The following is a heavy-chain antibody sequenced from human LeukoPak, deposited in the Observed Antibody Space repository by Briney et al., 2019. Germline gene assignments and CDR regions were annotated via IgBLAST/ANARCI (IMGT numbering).Heavy chain of an antibody. V-gene: IGHV3-7*01. CDR2: IKQDGSEK. CDR1: GFTFSSYE. CDR3: AKDSSYSGSYRYYYYYYMDV. Sequence: GGSLRLSCAASGFTFSSYEMNWVRQAPGKGLEWVANIKQDGSEKYYVDSVKGRFTISRDNAKNSLYLQMNSLRAEDTAVYYCAKDSSYSGSYRYYYYYYMDVWGKGTTVTISS. J-gene: IGHJ6*03. D-gene: IGHD1-26*01.